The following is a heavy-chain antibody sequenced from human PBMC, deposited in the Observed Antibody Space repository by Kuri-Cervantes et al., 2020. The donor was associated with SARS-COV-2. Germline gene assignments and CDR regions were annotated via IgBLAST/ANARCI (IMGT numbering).Heavy chain of an antibody. CDR3: AKDQWELLGGGY. V-gene: IGHV3-20*04. D-gene: IGHD1-26*01. CDR1: GFTFDDYG. J-gene: IGHJ4*02. Sequence: GESLKISCAASGFTFDDYGMSWVRQAPGKGLEWVSGINWNGGSTGYADSVKGRFTISRDNAKNSLYLQMNSLRAEDTALYYCAKDQWELLGGGYWGQGTLVTVSS. CDR2: INWNGGST.